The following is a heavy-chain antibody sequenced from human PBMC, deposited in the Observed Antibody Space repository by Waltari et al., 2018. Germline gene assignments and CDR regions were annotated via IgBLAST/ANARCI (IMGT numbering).Heavy chain of an antibody. D-gene: IGHD3-10*01. CDR2: SNPNRGGT. V-gene: IGHV1-2*02. CDR3: ARVMVREGGAVAY. CDR1: GYTFTGYY. J-gene: IGHJ4*01. Sequence: QVQLVQSGAEVKKPGASVKVSCKASGYTFTGYYMHWVRQAPGQGLEWMGGSNPNRGGTNYAQKFQGRVTMTRDTSISTAYMELSRLRSDDTAVYYCARVMVREGGAVAYWGQGTLVTVSS.